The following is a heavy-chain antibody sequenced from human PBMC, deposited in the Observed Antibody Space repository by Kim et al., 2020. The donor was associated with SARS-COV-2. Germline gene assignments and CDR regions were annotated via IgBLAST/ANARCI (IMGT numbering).Heavy chain of an antibody. V-gene: IGHV3-74*03. CDR2: T. D-gene: IGHD3-22*01. Sequence: TKYADSVKGRFSMSRDNAKNTLYLQMDDLRAEDTAVYYCARGGSGYFGGHWGQGTLVTVSS. J-gene: IGHJ4*02. CDR3: ARGGSGYFGGH.